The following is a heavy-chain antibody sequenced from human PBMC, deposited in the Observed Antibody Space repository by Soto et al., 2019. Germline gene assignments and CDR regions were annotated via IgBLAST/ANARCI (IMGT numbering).Heavy chain of an antibody. D-gene: IGHD2-2*01. V-gene: IGHV3-23*01. CDR3: AKRRLNTITSLSDF. CDR2: ISGNKMNT. CDR1: GFSFSEYG. J-gene: IGHJ1*01. Sequence: PGGSLRLSCVASGFSFSEYGMSWVRQTPQKTLEWVASISGNKMNTFYPDSVKGRFFISRDNSDNTLNLQMNSLRDDDTAIYYCAKRRLNTITSLSDFWGQGVQVTVSS.